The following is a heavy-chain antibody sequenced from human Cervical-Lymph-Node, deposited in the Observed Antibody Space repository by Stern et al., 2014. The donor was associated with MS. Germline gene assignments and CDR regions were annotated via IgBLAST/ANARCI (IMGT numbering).Heavy chain of an antibody. CDR2: LYPSDSDT. V-gene: IGHV5-51*03. J-gene: IGHJ4*02. CDR3: ARGAPPEN. Sequence: VQLVESGAEVKKPGESLKISCKTAGYSFTNYWIGSGRQMPGKGLDWMGFLYPSDSDTRYSPSSQGELIISADKSIGTAYLQWRSLKASDSGIYYCARGAPPENWGQGTLVTVSS. CDR1: GYSFTNYW. D-gene: IGHD1-26*01.